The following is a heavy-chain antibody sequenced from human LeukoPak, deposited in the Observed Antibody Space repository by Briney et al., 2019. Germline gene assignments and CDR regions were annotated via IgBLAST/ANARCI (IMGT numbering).Heavy chain of an antibody. V-gene: IGHV3-43*02. CDR2: ISGDGGRT. D-gene: IGHD4-17*01. Sequence: QPGGSLRLSCAASGINFNTYAMHWVRQAPGKGLEWVSLISGDGGRTYYADSVKGRFTISRDNNKNSLYLQLYSLRTEDTALYYCTRDYGYGMDVWGQGTTVTVSS. CDR1: GINFNTYA. CDR3: TRDYGYGMDV. J-gene: IGHJ6*02.